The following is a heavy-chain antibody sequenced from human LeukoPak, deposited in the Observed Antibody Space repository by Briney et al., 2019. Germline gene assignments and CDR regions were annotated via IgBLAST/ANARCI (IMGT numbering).Heavy chain of an antibody. CDR3: AKDEGVVLSTSFDFGH. V-gene: IGHV3-23*01. D-gene: IGHD3-10*01. CDR1: GFTFSNNW. CDR2: ISGSGRNT. J-gene: IGHJ4*02. Sequence: GGSLRLSCAASGFTFSNNWMHWVRQAPGKGLEWVAFISGSGRNTYYADSVKGRFTISRDNFRNTLSLQMNSLRPDDTAIYYCAKDEGVVLSTSFDFGHWGQGTLVAVSS.